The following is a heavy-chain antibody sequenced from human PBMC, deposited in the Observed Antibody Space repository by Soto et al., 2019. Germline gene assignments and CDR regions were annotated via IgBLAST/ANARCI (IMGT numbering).Heavy chain of an antibody. V-gene: IGHV3-66*01. D-gene: IGHD2-15*01. CDR2: IYSGGST. Sequence: EVQLVESGGGLVQPGGSLRLSCAASGFTVSSNYMSWVRQAPGKGLEWVPVIYSGGSTYYEDSVNGRLTISRDHCKNTLYLQMNSLSGEAAAVYCCARTRSPGGIVVVVAAPGICDSWGQGTMVTLSS. J-gene: IGHJ3*02. CDR1: GFTVSSNY. CDR3: ARTRSPGGIVVVVAAPGICDS.